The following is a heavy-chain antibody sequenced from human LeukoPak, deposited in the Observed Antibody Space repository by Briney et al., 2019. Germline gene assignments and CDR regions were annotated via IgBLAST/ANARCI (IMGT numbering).Heavy chain of an antibody. CDR2: IYSGGST. Sequence: PGGSLRLSCAASGFTFSSYAMSWVRQAPGKGLEWVSVIYSGGSTYYADSVKGRFTISRDNSKNTLYLQMNSLRAEDTAVYYCARGPYYGSGSSYYFDYWGQGTLVTVSS. CDR3: ARGPYYGSGSSYYFDY. CDR1: GFTFSSYA. D-gene: IGHD3-10*01. V-gene: IGHV3-53*01. J-gene: IGHJ4*02.